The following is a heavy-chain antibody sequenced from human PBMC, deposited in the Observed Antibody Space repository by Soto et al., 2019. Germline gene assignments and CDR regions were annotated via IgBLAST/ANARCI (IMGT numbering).Heavy chain of an antibody. CDR2: ISDSGATK. Sequence: GGSLRLSCAASGFTFSNCCMNWVRQSPGKGLEWVSYISDSGATKHDADSVKGRFTISRDKGKDSLYLQMNSLRDEDTAVYFCDRCSRNSCYSYGVHVWGQGATVTVS. J-gene: IGHJ6*02. D-gene: IGHD2-15*01. V-gene: IGHV3-48*02. CDR1: GFTFSNCC. CDR3: DRCSRNSCYSYGVHV.